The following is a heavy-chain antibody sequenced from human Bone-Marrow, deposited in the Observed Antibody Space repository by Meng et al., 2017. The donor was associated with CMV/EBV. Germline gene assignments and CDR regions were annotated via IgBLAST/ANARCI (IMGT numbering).Heavy chain of an antibody. CDR1: GGTFSSYA. CDR3: ARDPGIAARRHHYYYGMDV. J-gene: IGHJ6*02. V-gene: IGHV1-69*10. Sequence: SVKVSCKASGGTFSSYAISWVRQAPGQGLEWMGGIIPILGIANYAQKFQGRVTITADKSTSTAYMELRSLRSDDTAVYYCARDPGIAARRHHYYYGMDVWGQGTTVTVSS. D-gene: IGHD6-6*01. CDR2: IIPILGIA.